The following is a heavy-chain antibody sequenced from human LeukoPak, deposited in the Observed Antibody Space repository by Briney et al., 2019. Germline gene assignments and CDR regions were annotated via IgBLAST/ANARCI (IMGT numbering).Heavy chain of an antibody. V-gene: IGHV3-23*01. D-gene: IGHD2-2*01. J-gene: IGHJ6*02. CDR1: AFTFSTYA. CDR3: ANAVCTTSSCSGFYGMDV. Sequence: PGGSLRLSCAASAFTFSTYAMNWVRQAPGKGLEWVSSISNGGGTTYYADSVKGRFTISRDNSENTLYLQMNSLRPEDTAMYYCANAVCTTSSCSGFYGMDVWGQGTTVAVSS. CDR2: ISNGGGTT.